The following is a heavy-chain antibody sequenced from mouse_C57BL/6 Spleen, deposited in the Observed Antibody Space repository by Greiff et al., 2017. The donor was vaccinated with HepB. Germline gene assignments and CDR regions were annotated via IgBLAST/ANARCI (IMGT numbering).Heavy chain of an antibody. J-gene: IGHJ1*03. D-gene: IGHD1-1*01. CDR1: GFTFSSYA. CDR3: TRDSYYGSSYFDV. Sequence: EVKLVESGEGLVKPGGSLKLSCAASGFTFSSYAMSWVRQTPEKRLEWVAYISSGGDYIYYADTVKGRFPISRDNARNTLYLQMSSLKSEDTAMYYCTRDSYYGSSYFDVWGTGTTVTVSS. CDR2: ISSGGDYI. V-gene: IGHV5-9-1*02.